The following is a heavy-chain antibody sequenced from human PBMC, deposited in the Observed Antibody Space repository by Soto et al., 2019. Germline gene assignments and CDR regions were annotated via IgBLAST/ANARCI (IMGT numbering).Heavy chain of an antibody. CDR1: GFTFGDYA. D-gene: IGHD6-19*01. V-gene: IGHV3-49*03. J-gene: IGHJ1*01. CDR2: IRSKAYGGTT. CDR3: TRGGPFIAVAGSLYFQH. Sequence: GGSLRLSCTASGFTFGDYAMSWFRQAPGKGLEWVGFIRSKAYGGTTEYAASVKGRFTISRDDSKSIAYLQMNSLKTEDKAVYYCTRGGPFIAVAGSLYFQHWGQGTLVTVSS.